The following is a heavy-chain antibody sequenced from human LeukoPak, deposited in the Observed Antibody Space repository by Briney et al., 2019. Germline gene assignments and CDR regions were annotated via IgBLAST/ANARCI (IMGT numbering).Heavy chain of an antibody. D-gene: IGHD4-17*01. J-gene: IGHJ6*02. CDR3: ASDTTGYYAMDV. CDR2: IKQDGSDK. V-gene: IGHV3-7*05. Sequence: GGSLRLSCAASGFTFSNYWMTWVRQAPGKGLEWVASIKQDGSDKYYVDSVKGRFTISRDDAGNSLYLQMNSLRAEDSAVYYCASDTTGYYAMDVWGQGTTVTVSS. CDR1: GFTFSNYW.